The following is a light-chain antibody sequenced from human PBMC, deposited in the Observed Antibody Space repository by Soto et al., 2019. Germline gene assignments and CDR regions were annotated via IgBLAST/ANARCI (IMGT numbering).Light chain of an antibody. Sequence: QSVLTQPASVSGSPGQSITISCTGTSGDVGAYNYVSWYQQHPGKAPKLMIYEVNYRPSGVSNRFSGSKSGITASLTISGLHAEDAADYSCSSYASTSTAVFGTGTKVTVL. CDR3: SSYASTSTAV. J-gene: IGLJ1*01. CDR2: EVN. V-gene: IGLV2-14*01. CDR1: SGDVGAYNY.